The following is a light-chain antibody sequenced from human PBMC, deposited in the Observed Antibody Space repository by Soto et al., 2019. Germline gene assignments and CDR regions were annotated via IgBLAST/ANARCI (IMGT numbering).Light chain of an antibody. CDR3: SSYISRSRV. Sequence: LTQPASVSGSPGQSITISCTGTSSDVGGYNYVSWYQQHPGKAPKLMIYEVSNRPSGVSNRFSGSKSGNTASLTISGLQTEDEADYYCSSYISRSRVFGTGTKVTVL. V-gene: IGLV2-14*01. CDR2: EVS. CDR1: SSDVGGYNY. J-gene: IGLJ1*01.